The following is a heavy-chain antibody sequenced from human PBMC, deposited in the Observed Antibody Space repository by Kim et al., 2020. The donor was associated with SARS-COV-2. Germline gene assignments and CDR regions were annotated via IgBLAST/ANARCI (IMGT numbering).Heavy chain of an antibody. J-gene: IGHJ4*02. CDR3: VKGIYGVATMGGCGY. D-gene: IGHD3-3*02. V-gene: IGHV3-30*18. CDR1: GFIFSNYA. CDR2: ISDDGSNK. Sequence: GGSLRLSCAASGFIFSNYAMHWVRQAPGKGLEWVAVISDDGSNKYYADSVKGRFTISRDNSKNTLYLQMNSLQAEDTAVYHCVKGIYGVATMGGCGYWGQGTLVIVSS.